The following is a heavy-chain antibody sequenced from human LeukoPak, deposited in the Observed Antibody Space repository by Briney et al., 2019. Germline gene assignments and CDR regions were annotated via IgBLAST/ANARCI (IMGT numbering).Heavy chain of an antibody. D-gene: IGHD1-1*01. V-gene: IGHV4-38-2*01. J-gene: IGHJ2*01. CDR1: GYSDYH. CDR3: VRVILSKLERRTPYFYFDL. Sequence: PSETLSLTCDVSGYSDYHWGWVRQPPGKGLEWIGTLMNTGSALYNPYLQRRAAMSLDTSTDQFSLNLKSVTAADTAVFYCVRVILSKLERRTPYFYFDLWGRGTLVTVSS. CDR2: LMNTGSA.